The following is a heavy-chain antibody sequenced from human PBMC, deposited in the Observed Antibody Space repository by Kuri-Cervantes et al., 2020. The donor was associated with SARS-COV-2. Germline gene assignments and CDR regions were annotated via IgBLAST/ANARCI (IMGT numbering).Heavy chain of an antibody. D-gene: IGHD6-19*01. CDR1: GYTFTGYY. V-gene: IGHV1-2*02. CDR2: INPNSGGT. CDR3: ARDSSGSAFDI. Sequence: ASVKVSCKASGYTFTGYYMHWVRQAPGQGLEWMGWINPNSGGTNYAQKFQGRVTMTRDTSISTAYMELSSLRSEDTAVYYCARDSSGSAFDIWGQGTMVTVSS. J-gene: IGHJ3*02.